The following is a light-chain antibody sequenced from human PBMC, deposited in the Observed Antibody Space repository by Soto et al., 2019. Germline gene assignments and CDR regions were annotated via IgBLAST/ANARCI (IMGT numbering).Light chain of an antibody. CDR3: LQYRSWPRT. Sequence: EIVMTQSPATLSVSPGGRATLSCRASQSISDTLAWYQQKPGQAPRLLIYGASTRATDMPGTFSGRGSGTEFTLTISSLRPEDFGVYYCLQYRSWPRTFGQGTKVDIK. CDR1: QSISDT. J-gene: IGKJ1*01. V-gene: IGKV3-15*01. CDR2: GAS.